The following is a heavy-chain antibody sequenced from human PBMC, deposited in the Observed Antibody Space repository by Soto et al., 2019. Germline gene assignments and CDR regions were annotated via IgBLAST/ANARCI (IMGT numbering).Heavy chain of an antibody. Sequence: EVQLVESGGGLVQPGGSLRLSCAASGFMFNSYAMHWVRQAPGKGLEYVSAISSLGDSTFYANSVKDRFTISRDNSKNTLYLQMGGLRVEDMAVYYCARRTAGWYFDLWGRGTLVTVSS. V-gene: IGHV3-64*01. D-gene: IGHD2-21*02. CDR1: GFMFNSYA. CDR2: ISSLGDST. J-gene: IGHJ2*01. CDR3: ARRTAGWYFDL.